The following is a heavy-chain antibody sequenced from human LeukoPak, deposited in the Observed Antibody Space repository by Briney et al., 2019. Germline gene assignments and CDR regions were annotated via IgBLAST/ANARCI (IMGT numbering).Heavy chain of an antibody. D-gene: IGHD1-1*01. J-gene: IGHJ6*03. V-gene: IGHV4-4*02. CDR2: VYHSGST. Sequence: SETLSLTCAVSGDSISSSNWWSWVRQPPGKGLEWIGEVYHSGSTNYNPSLKSRVTISVDTSKNQFSLKLSSVTAADTAVYYCARVSWFPGTSYYYMDVWGKGTTVTVSS. CDR3: ARVSWFPGTSYYYMDV. CDR1: GDSISSSNW.